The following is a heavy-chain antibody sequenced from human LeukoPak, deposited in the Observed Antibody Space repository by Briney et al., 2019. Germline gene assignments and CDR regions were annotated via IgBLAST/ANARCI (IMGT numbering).Heavy chain of an antibody. J-gene: IGHJ4*02. Sequence: SETLSLTCTDSGGSISSYYWSWIRQPPGKGLEWIGYIYYSGSTKYKPSLKSRVTISVDTSKTQFSLKLSSVTAADTAVYYCAKQQLVRCFDYWGQGTLVTVSS. CDR2: IYYSGST. V-gene: IGHV4-59*08. CDR3: AKQQLVRCFDY. D-gene: IGHD6-13*01. CDR1: GGSISSYY.